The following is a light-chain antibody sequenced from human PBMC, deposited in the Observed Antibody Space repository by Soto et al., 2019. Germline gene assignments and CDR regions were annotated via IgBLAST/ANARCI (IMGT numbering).Light chain of an antibody. J-gene: IGLJ3*02. Sequence: QSVLTQPASVSGSPGQSITISCTGTSSDVGSYNFVSWYQQYPGKAPKLMIYEGSKRPSGVSNRFSGSKSGNTASLTISGLQATDEADYYCCSYASSSTWVFGGGTKLTVL. CDR1: SSDVGSYNF. CDR2: EGS. CDR3: CSYASSSTWV. V-gene: IGLV2-23*01.